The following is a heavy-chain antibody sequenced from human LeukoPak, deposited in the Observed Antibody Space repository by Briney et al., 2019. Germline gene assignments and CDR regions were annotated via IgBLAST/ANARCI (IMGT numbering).Heavy chain of an antibody. CDR2: INHSGST. D-gene: IGHD3-16*02. CDR3: ARARATRNWGSYRMNFDY. CDR1: GFTFSSYA. V-gene: IGHV4-34*01. Sequence: PGGSLRLSCAASGFTFSSYAMSWIRQPPGKGLEWIGEINHSGSTNYNPSLKSRVTISVDTSKNQFSLKLSSVTAADTAVYYCARARATRNWGSYRMNFDYWGQGTLVTVSS. J-gene: IGHJ4*02.